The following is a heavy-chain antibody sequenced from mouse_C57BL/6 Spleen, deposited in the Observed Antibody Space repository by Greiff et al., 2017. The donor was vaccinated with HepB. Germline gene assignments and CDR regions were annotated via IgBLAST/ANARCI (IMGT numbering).Heavy chain of an antibody. V-gene: IGHV3-6*01. CDR1: GYSITSGYY. CDR2: ISYDGSN. D-gene: IGHD1-2*01. J-gene: IGHJ2*01. Sequence: VQLQQSGPGLVKPSQSLSLACSVTGYSITSGYYWNWIRQFPGNKLEWMGYISYDGSNNYNPSLKNRISITRDTSKNQFFLKLNSVTTEDTATYYCARGRLYPDYWGQGTTLTVSS. CDR3: ARGRLYPDY.